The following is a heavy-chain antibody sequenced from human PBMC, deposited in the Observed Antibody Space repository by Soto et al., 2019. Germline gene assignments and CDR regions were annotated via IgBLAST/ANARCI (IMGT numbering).Heavy chain of an antibody. CDR2: INPNSGGT. Sequence: GASMKVSCKASGYTFTGYYMHWVRQAPGQGLEWMGWINPNSGGTNYAQKFQGWVTMTRDTSISTAYMELSRLRSDDTAVYYCARGPTVHYDILTGAPYYYYGMDVWGQGTTVTVPS. CDR1: GYTFTGYY. CDR3: ARGPTVHYDILTGAPYYYYGMDV. J-gene: IGHJ6*02. D-gene: IGHD3-9*01. V-gene: IGHV1-2*04.